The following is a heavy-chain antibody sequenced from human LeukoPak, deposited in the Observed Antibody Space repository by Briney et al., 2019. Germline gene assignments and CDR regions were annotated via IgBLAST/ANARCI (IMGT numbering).Heavy chain of an antibody. CDR3: AKGAYYGSGSYSVLYYYYYMDV. V-gene: IGHV3-7*01. D-gene: IGHD3-10*01. Sequence: GGSLRLSCAASGFTFSTYWMTWVRQAPGKGLEWVANIKQDGSEKYYVDSVKGRFTISRDNSKNTLYLQMNSLRAEDTAVYYCAKGAYYGSGSYSVLYYYYYMDVWGKGTTVTISS. CDR1: GFTFSTYW. J-gene: IGHJ6*03. CDR2: IKQDGSEK.